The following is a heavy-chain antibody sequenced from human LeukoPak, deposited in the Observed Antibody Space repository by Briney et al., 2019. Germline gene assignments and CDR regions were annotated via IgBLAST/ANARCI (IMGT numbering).Heavy chain of an antibody. D-gene: IGHD3-3*01. CDR2: IYPGDSDT. CDR1: GSRFTSYW. V-gene: IGHV5-51*01. CDR3: ARHGRRSITIFGVVYGDY. Sequence: GASLKISCKGSGSRFTSYWIGWVRQMPGKGLEWMGIIYPGDSDTRYSPSFQGQVTISADKSISTAYLQWSSLKASDTAMYYCARHGRRSITIFGVVYGDYWGQGTLVTVSS. J-gene: IGHJ4*02.